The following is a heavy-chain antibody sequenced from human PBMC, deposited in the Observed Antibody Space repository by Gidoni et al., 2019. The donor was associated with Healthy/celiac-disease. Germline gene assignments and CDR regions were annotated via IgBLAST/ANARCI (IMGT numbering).Heavy chain of an antibody. V-gene: IGHV3-49*05. CDR1: GFVVGDYA. CDR3: ARTHCGGDCYTEGMDV. Sequence: EVQLVESGGGLVKPGRSLRLSCTASGFVVGDYAMSWFRQAPGKGLEWVGFIRSKPYGGATEYAASGKGRFTISRDDSKSIAYLQMNSLKTEDTAVYYCARTHCGGDCYTEGMDVWGQGTTVTVSS. J-gene: IGHJ6*02. CDR2: IRSKPYGGAT. D-gene: IGHD2-21*02.